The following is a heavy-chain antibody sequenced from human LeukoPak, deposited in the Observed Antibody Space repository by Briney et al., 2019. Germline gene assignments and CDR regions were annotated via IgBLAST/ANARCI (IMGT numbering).Heavy chain of an antibody. J-gene: IGHJ4*02. Sequence: GGSLRLSCAASGFTFDDYAMHWVRQAPGKGLKWVSLISGDGGSTYYADSVKGRFTISRDNSKNSLYLQMNSLRTEDTALYYCAKVGVGMISGYFDYWGQGTLVTVSS. D-gene: IGHD1-26*01. CDR2: ISGDGGST. CDR3: AKVGVGMISGYFDY. CDR1: GFTFDDYA. V-gene: IGHV3-43*02.